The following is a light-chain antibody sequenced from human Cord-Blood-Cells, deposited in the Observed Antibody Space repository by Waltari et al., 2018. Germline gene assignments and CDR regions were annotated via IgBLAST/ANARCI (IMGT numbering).Light chain of an antibody. CDR1: SSDVGGYNY. CDR2: DVS. Sequence: QSALTQSASVSGSPGQSITISCTGTSSDVGGYNYVSWYQQHPGKAPKLMIYDVSNRPSGVSNRFSGSKSGNTASLTISGLQAEDEADYYCSSYTSSSTSGVFGGGTKLTV. CDR3: SSYTSSSTSGV. V-gene: IGLV2-14*03. J-gene: IGLJ3*02.